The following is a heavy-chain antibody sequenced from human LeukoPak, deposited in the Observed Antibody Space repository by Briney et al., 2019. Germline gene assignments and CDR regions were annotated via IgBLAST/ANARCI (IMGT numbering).Heavy chain of an antibody. CDR1: GFTFSSYD. D-gene: IGHD2-15*01. Sequence: GGSLRLSCAASGFTFSSYDMHWVRQATGKGLEWVSAIGTAGDTYYPGSVKGRFTISRENAKNSLYLQMNSLRAGDTAVYYCARGRSGGSYLGVLTWWGQGTLVTVSS. J-gene: IGHJ4*02. V-gene: IGHV3-13*01. CDR2: IGTAGDT. CDR3: ARGRSGGSYLGVLTW.